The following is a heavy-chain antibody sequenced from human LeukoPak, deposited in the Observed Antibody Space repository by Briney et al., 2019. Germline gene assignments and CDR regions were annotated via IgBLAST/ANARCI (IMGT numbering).Heavy chain of an antibody. CDR3: AREHGNSGYDTNWFDP. J-gene: IGHJ5*02. Sequence: PGGSLRLSCAASGFTFSSYAMHWVRQALGKGLEWVAVISYDGSNKYYADSVKGRFTISRDNSKNTLYLQMNSLRAEDTAVYYCAREHGNSGYDTNWFDPWGQGTLVTVSS. D-gene: IGHD5-12*01. V-gene: IGHV3-30-3*01. CDR2: ISYDGSNK. CDR1: GFTFSSYA.